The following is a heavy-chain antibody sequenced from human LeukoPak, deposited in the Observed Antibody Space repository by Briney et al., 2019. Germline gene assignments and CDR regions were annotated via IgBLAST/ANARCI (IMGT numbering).Heavy chain of an antibody. V-gene: IGHV4-61*02. CDR2: IYTSGST. CDR3: ARGKLGGDFDY. CDR1: GGSISSGSYY. J-gene: IGHJ4*02. D-gene: IGHD7-27*01. Sequence: SETLSLTCTVSGGSISSGSYYWRWIRQPAGKGLEWIGRIYTSGSTNYNPSLKSRFTISVDTSKNQISLKLSSVTAADTPVYYCARGKLGGDFDYWGQGTLVTVSS.